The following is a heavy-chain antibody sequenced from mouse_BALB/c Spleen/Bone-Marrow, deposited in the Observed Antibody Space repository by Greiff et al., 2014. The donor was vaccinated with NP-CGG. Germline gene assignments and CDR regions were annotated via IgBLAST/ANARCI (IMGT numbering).Heavy chain of an antibody. V-gene: IGHV1S41*01. Sequence: DLVKPGASVKLSCKASGYTFTSYWINWIKQRPGQGLEWIGRIAPGSVSTYYNEMFKGKATLTVDTSSSTAYIQLSSRSSEDSAVYFFSRGDNSDYWGQGTTLTVSS. CDR1: GYTFTSYW. CDR2: IAPGSVST. CDR3: SRGDNSDY. J-gene: IGHJ2*01.